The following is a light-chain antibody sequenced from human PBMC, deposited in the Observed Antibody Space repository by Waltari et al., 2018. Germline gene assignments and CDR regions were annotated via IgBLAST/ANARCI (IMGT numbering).Light chain of an antibody. Sequence: DIVMTQSPASLAVPLGERATINCKSSQSVLSSSNNKNYLAWFQQKPGQPPKLRFYWASTRESGVPDRFSGSGSGTDFTLTISSLQAEDVTVYYCQQYYSSPYTFGRGTKLEIK. V-gene: IGKV4-1*01. CDR3: QQYYSSPYT. CDR1: QSVLSSSNNKNY. CDR2: WAS. J-gene: IGKJ2*01.